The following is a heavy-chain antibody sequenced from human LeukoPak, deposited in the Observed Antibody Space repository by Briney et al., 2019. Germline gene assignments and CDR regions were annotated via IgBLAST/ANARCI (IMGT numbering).Heavy chain of an antibody. CDR3: ATVIDDSGSLGF. D-gene: IGHD3-22*01. J-gene: IGHJ4*02. CDR1: GFTVSNNY. CDR2: IYSGGST. V-gene: IGHV3-53*01. Sequence: GGSLRLSCAASGFTVSNNYMSWVRQAPGKGLEWVSVIYSGGSTYYTDSVKGRFTISRDSSKHTLYLQMNSLRAEDTAVYYCATVIDDSGSLGFWGQGTLVTVSS.